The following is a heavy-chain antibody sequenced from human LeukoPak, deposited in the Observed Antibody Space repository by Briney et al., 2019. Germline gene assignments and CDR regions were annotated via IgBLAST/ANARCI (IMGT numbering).Heavy chain of an antibody. CDR3: ARGNELYCSGGTCYLYYFDY. Sequence: ASVKVSCKASGYRFTDYFIHWVRQAPGQGLEWMGWINPNSGDTNYAQKFQGRVTMTRDTSISTAYMELSRLRSDDTAVYYCARGNELYCSGGTCYLYYFDYWGQGTLVTVSS. CDR1: GYRFTDYF. D-gene: IGHD2-15*01. V-gene: IGHV1-2*02. CDR2: INPNSGDT. J-gene: IGHJ4*02.